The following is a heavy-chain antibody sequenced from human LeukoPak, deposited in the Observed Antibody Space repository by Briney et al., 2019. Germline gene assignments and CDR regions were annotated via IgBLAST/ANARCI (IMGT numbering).Heavy chain of an antibody. CDR2: TYYSCKWYN. J-gene: IGHJ2*01. D-gene: IGHD1-26*01. CDR3: TRAGSYGYYWYFDL. CDR1: GDSVTGNSTT. V-gene: IGHV6-1*01. Sequence: SQTLTLTCAISGDSVTGNSTTWNWIRQSPSIDLESLRKTYYSCKWYNDYAVSVKSRITINPDTSKNQFSLQLNSVTPEDTAVYYCTRAGSYGYYWYFDLWGRGTLVTVSS.